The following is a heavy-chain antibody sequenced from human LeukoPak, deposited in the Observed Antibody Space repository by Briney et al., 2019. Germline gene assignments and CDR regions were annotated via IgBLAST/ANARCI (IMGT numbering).Heavy chain of an antibody. J-gene: IGHJ4*02. V-gene: IGHV3-7*01. Sequence: PGGSLRLSCAASGFTFSSYWMSWVRQAPGKGLEWVANIKQDGSEKYYVDCVKGRFTISRDNAKNSLYLQMNSLRAEDTAVYYCARDGQWLVSRYFDYWGQGTLVTVSS. CDR3: ARDGQWLVSRYFDY. CDR1: GFTFSSYW. D-gene: IGHD6-19*01. CDR2: IKQDGSEK.